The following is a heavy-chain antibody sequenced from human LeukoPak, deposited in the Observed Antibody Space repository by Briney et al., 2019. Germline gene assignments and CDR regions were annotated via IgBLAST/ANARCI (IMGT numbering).Heavy chain of an antibody. D-gene: IGHD3-3*01. J-gene: IGHJ6*02. Sequence: GGSLRLSCTASGFTLSSYAMTWVRQAPGKGLEWVSGISGSGVSTYYADSVKGRFTISRDNSKSTVFLQMNSLRAEDTAVYYCARDGSVADVLRFLEWFPEAHYYGMDVWGQGTTVTVSS. CDR2: ISGSGVST. CDR3: ARDGSVADVLRFLEWFPEAHYYGMDV. V-gene: IGHV3-23*01. CDR1: GFTLSSYA.